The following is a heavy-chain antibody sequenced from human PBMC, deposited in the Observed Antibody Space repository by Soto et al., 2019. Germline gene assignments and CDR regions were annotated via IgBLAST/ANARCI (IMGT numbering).Heavy chain of an antibody. CDR2: ISGSGDIT. Sequence: EVQLLESGGGLVQPGGSLRLSCGASGFTLSNFPMNWVRQRPGKGLEWVSFISGSGDITYYANSVKGRFTISRDNPKSTLYLQMNDLRGEDTAIYYCRLWFGVYAASIYGLDGWGQGTTVAVSS. CDR3: RLWFGVYAASIYGLDG. D-gene: IGHD3-10*01. V-gene: IGHV3-23*01. CDR1: GFTLSNFP. J-gene: IGHJ6*02.